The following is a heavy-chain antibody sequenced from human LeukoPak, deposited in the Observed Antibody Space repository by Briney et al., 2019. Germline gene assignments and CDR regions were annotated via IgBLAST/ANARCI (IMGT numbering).Heavy chain of an antibody. V-gene: IGHV3-21*01. Sequence: PGGSLRLSCAASGFTFSSYSMNWVRQAPGKGLEWVSSISSSSSYIYYADSVKGRFTISRDNAKNSLYLQMNSLRAEDTAVYYCAREIVVPAARYGMDVWGQGTTVTVSS. D-gene: IGHD2-2*01. J-gene: IGHJ6*02. CDR2: ISSSSSYI. CDR3: AREIVVPAARYGMDV. CDR1: GFTFSSYS.